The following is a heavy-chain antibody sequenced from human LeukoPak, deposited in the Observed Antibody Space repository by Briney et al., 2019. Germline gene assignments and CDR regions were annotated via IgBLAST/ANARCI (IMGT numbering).Heavy chain of an antibody. CDR1: GYVFISYA. D-gene: IGHD5-18*01. V-gene: IGHV1-3*01. CDR3: ARHRPRHGDTADY. CDR2: INAGNGNT. Sequence: ASVKVSCKASGYVFISYAMHWVRQAPGQRLEWMGWINAGNGNTKYSQKFQGRVTISRDTSASTVYMELSSLRSEDTAVYYCARHRPRHGDTADYWGQGTLVTVSS. J-gene: IGHJ4*02.